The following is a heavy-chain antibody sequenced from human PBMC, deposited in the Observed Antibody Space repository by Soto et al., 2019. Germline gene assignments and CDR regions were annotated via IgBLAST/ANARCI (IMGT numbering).Heavy chain of an antibody. CDR3: ARHSYYSSPLRFDP. J-gene: IGHJ5*02. CDR2: IHYSGST. CDR1: GGSITGYY. D-gene: IGHD4-4*01. V-gene: IGHV4-59*08. Sequence: QVQLQESGPGLVQPSETLSLTCTVSGGSITGYYWSWIRQPPGKGPEWIGNIHYSGSTNYNPSLKSRVTISLDTSKNQFSLRLSSVPAAETAVYYCARHSYYSSPLRFDPWGQGTLVTVSS.